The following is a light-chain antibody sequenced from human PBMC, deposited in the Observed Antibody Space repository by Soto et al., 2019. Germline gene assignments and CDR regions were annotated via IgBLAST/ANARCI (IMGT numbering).Light chain of an antibody. J-gene: IGKJ4*01. Sequence: AIQMTQSPSSLSASVGDRVTITCRASQGIRNDLGWYQQKPGKAPKLLMYAASILQGGVPSRFSGSGSGTDFTLTTSGLQPEHFATYYCLQDYTYPLTFGGGTKVEI. CDR2: AAS. V-gene: IGKV1-6*01. CDR1: QGIRND. CDR3: LQDYTYPLT.